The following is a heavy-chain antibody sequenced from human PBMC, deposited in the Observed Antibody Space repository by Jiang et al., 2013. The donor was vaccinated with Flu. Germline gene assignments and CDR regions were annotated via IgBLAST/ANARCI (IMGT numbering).Heavy chain of an antibody. CDR2: IIPIIDTA. CDR1: SYG. Sequence: SYGISWVRQAPGQGLEWMGRIIPIIDTANYAQRFQGRVRLITDKTTTTVYMEMNNLRSEDTAVYYCARDTLQSTVATYEPLDFWGQGTLVTVSS. D-gene: IGHD6-19*01. V-gene: IGHV1-69*04. CDR3: ARDTLQSTVATYEPLDF. J-gene: IGHJ3*01.